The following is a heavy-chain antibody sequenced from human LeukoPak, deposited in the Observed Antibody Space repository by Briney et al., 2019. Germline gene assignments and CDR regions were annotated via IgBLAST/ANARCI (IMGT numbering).Heavy chain of an antibody. CDR1: GFTFSSYG. V-gene: IGHV3-33*06. CDR3: AKDRSERWLQVGHYLDS. D-gene: IGHD5-24*01. Sequence: GGSLRLSCAASGFTFSSYGMHWVRQAPGKGLEWVAIIWYDGSDKYYADSVKGRFTISRDNSKNTMYLQMNSLRAEDTAIYYCAKDRSERWLQVGHYLDSWGQGTLVTDSS. CDR2: IWYDGSDK. J-gene: IGHJ4*02.